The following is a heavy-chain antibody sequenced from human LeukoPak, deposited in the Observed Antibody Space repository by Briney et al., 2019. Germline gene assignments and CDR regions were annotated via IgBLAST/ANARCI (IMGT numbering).Heavy chain of an antibody. V-gene: IGHV3-30*03. CDR1: GFTFSNYA. Sequence: GGSQRLSCAASGFTFSNYAIHWVRQAPGKGPEWVAFISYDGSNIDYAKSVRGRFTISRDSSKNTLYLQMNNLRAEDTAVYYCAMTYSHESSAYLGPFDIWGQGTLVTVSS. D-gene: IGHD3-22*01. J-gene: IGHJ3*02. CDR2: ISYDGSNI. CDR3: AMTYSHESSAYLGPFDI.